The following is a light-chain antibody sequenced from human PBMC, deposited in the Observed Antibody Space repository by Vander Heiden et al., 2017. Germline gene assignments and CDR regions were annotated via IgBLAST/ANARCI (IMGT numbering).Light chain of an antibody. CDR2: AVS. CDR1: QSINSY. CDR3: QQGYSVPIT. J-gene: IGKJ5*01. Sequence: DIQLTQSPSSLSASVGDRVTITCQASQSINSYFSFYQSQPGKAPKHLIYAVSHLQSAVPSRFSGSGSWTDVTLTISRRQPEDFATYYCQQGYSVPITFGQGTRVDIK. V-gene: IGKV1-39*01.